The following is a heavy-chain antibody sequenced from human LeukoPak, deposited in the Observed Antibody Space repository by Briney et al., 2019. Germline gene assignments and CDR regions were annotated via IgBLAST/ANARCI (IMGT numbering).Heavy chain of an antibody. CDR3: ARRGRVATSAFDI. D-gene: IGHD5-12*01. CDR1: GFTFSSYS. CDR2: ISSSSSYI. V-gene: IGHV3-21*01. J-gene: IGHJ3*02. Sequence: PGGSLRLSCAASGFTFSSYSMNWVRQAPGKGLEWVSSISSSSSYIYYADSVKGRFTISRDNAKNSLYLQMYSLRAEDTAVYYCARRGRVATSAFDIWGQGTMVTVSS.